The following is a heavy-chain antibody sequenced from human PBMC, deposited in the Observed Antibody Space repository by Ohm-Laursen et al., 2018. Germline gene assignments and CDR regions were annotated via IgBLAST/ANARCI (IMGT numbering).Heavy chain of an antibody. J-gene: IGHJ4*02. CDR3: AKVVDTAMIERYYFDH. Sequence: GSLRLSCAASGFTFSSYSMNWVRQAPGKGLEWVSSISSSSSYIYYADSVKGRFTISRDNAKNSLYLQMNSLTVEDTAIYYCAKVVDTAMIERYYFDHWGQGTLVTVSS. CDR2: ISSSSSYI. V-gene: IGHV3-21*04. CDR1: GFTFSSYS. D-gene: IGHD5-18*01.